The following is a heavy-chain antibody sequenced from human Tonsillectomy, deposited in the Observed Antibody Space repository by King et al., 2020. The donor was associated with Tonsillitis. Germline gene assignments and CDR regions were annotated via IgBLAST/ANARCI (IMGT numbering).Heavy chain of an antibody. CDR2: IYSGGST. V-gene: IGHV3-53*01. Sequence: VQLVESGGGLIQPGGSLRLPCAASGFTVSSNYMSWVRQAPGKGLEWVSVIYSGGSTYYAESVKGRFTIPRDNSKNTPYLQMNRLRAEDTAVYYCARDQNYPYYYYGMDVWGQGTTVTVSS. CDR3: ARDQNYPYYYYGMDV. D-gene: IGHD1-7*01. J-gene: IGHJ6*02. CDR1: GFTVSSNY.